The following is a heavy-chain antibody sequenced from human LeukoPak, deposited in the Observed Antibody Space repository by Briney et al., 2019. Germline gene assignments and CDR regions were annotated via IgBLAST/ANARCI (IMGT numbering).Heavy chain of an antibody. CDR1: GGSISSYY. CDR2: IYYSGST. J-gene: IGHJ4*02. CDR3: ARERSVGASPFDY. Sequence: SETLSLTCTVSGGSISSYYWSWIRQPPGKGLEWIGYIYYSGSTNYNPSLKSRVTISVDTSKNQFSLKLSSVTAADTAVYYCARERSVGASPFDYWGQGTLVTVSS. D-gene: IGHD1-26*01. V-gene: IGHV4-59*01.